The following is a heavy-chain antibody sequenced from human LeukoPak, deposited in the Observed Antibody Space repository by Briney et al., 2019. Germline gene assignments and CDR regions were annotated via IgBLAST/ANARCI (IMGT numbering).Heavy chain of an antibody. CDR2: IIPVLDIA. Sequence: ASVKVSCKASGGTFSNDAINWVRQAPGQGLEWMGRIIPVLDIANYAQKFQGRVMITADKSTSTAYMELSSLRSEDTAVYYCARDRKSCSTRSCFAEVDYWGQGTLVTVSS. D-gene: IGHD2-2*01. CDR1: GGTFSNDA. CDR3: ARDRKSCSTRSCFAEVDY. J-gene: IGHJ4*02. V-gene: IGHV1-69*04.